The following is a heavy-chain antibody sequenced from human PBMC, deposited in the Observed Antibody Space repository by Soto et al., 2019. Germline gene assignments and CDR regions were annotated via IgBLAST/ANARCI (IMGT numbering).Heavy chain of an antibody. CDR1: SGSFSGYY. J-gene: IGHJ4*02. CDR3: GRAPKVSDSSQKRPEV. CDR2: ISQSGNT. D-gene: IGHD2-15*01. Sequence: SEHLSLTCSIYSGSFSGYYWSWIRQPPGKGLEWIGEISQSGNTNYSPSLKSRVSTSIDTSKKQFSLNLASVSAADTAVYYCGRAPKVSDSSQKRPEVWGQGTLDPVP. V-gene: IGHV4-34*01.